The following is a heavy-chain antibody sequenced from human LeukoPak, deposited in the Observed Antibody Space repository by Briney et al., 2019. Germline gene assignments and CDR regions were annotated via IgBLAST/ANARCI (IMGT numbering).Heavy chain of an antibody. Sequence: GGSLRLSCAASGFILSDYYMSWIRQAPGKGLEWVSYISSSSSYTNYADSVKGRFTISRDNAKNSLYLQMNSLRAEDTAVYYCARVYAPSGYGAYYFDFWGQGTLVTVSS. CDR3: ARVYAPSGYGAYYFDF. D-gene: IGHD5-12*01. V-gene: IGHV3-11*06. CDR1: GFILSDYY. CDR2: ISSSSSYT. J-gene: IGHJ4*02.